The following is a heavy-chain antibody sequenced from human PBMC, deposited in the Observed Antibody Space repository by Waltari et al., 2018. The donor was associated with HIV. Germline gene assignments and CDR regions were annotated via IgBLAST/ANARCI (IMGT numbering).Heavy chain of an antibody. CDR1: GGSISSYY. CDR3: ARVTGEGYYYGMDV. V-gene: IGHV4-59*01. Sequence: QVQLQESGPGLVKPSETLSLTCTVPGGSISSYYWSWIRQPPGKGLEWIGYIYYSGSTNYNPSLKSRVTISVDTSKNQFSLKLSSVTAADTAVYYCARVTGEGYYYGMDVWGQGTTVTVSS. D-gene: IGHD3-16*01. J-gene: IGHJ6*02. CDR2: IYYSGST.